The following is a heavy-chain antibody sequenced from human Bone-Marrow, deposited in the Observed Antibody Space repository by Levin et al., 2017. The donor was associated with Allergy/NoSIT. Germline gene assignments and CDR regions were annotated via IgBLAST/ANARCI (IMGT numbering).Heavy chain of an antibody. Sequence: GESLKISCAASGFTFSDYWMTWVRQPPGKGLEWVANINQDGTQKHHADSVKGRFTISRDNAENSLFLQMNYLGTDDTAVYFCARDTTVGGEAWGQGTLVTVSS. CDR1: GFTFSDYW. CDR2: INQDGTQK. D-gene: IGHD4-11*01. CDR3: ARDTTVGGEA. J-gene: IGHJ5*02. V-gene: IGHV3-7*03.